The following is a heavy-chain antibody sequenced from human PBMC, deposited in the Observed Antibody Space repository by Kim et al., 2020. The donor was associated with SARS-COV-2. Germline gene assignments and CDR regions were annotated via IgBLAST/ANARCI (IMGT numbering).Heavy chain of an antibody. CDR3: AKDSTRYYSGSGSYYLGFDN. D-gene: IGHD3-10*01. CDR2: IWYDGNNK. J-gene: IGHJ4*02. CDR1: GFTFSTCG. V-gene: IGHV3-33*03. Sequence: GGSLRLSCAASGFTFSTCGMHWVRQAPGKGLEWVAVIWYDGNNKYYADSLKGRFTISRDNSKNALYLQMNSLRAEDTAVYYCAKDSTRYYSGSGSYYLGFDNWGQGTLVTVSS.